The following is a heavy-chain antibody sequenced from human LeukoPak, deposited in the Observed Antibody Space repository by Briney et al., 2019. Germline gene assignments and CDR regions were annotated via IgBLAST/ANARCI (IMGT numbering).Heavy chain of an antibody. CDR1: GFTFSSYA. V-gene: IGHV3-30*04. CDR2: ISYDGSNK. D-gene: IGHD2-2*01. CDR3: ATPLDWSSTSAFDY. Sequence: PGRSLRLSCAASGFTFSSYAMHWVRQAPGKGLEWVAVISYDGSNKYYADSVKDRFTISRDNSKNTLYLQMNSLRAEDTAVYYCATPLDWSSTSAFDYWGQGTLVTVSS. J-gene: IGHJ4*02.